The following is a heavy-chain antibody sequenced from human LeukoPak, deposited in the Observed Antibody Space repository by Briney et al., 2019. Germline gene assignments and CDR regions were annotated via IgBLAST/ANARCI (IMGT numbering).Heavy chain of an antibody. CDR3: ARHGAYSSSWPMDY. J-gene: IGHJ4*02. Sequence: GESLKISCKGAGYSFITYWIGGGRQMPGKGLEWMGSIYPGDSDTRYSPSFQGQVTISADKSISTAYLQWSSLKASDTAMYYCARHGAYSSSWPMDYWGQGTLVTVSS. D-gene: IGHD6-13*01. CDR2: IYPGDSDT. CDR1: GYSFITYW. V-gene: IGHV5-51*01.